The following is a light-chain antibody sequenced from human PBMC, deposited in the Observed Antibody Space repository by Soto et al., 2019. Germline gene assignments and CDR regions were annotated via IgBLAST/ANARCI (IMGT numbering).Light chain of an antibody. Sequence: EIVLTQSPATLSLSPGERATLSCRASQSVSSYLAWYQQKPGQAPRLLIYGASSRATGIPDRFSGSGSGTDFTLTSSRLEPEDFAVYYCQQYGSSRTFGQGTKVDIK. J-gene: IGKJ1*01. CDR1: QSVSSY. V-gene: IGKV3-20*01. CDR3: QQYGSSRT. CDR2: GAS.